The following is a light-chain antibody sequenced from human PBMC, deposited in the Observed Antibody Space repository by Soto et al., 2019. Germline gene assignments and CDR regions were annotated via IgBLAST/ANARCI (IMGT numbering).Light chain of an antibody. CDR1: QNIKNY. V-gene: IGKV1-33*01. CDR3: QQYENLPT. CDR2: DSS. J-gene: IGKJ5*01. Sequence: DIQITQSPSSLSASVGDRVTITCQASQNIKNYLNWYQQKPGRXPXXLIYDSSNLEAGVPSRLRGSGSGTDFTFTISRLQPEDVATYDCQQYENLPTFGQGTRLE.